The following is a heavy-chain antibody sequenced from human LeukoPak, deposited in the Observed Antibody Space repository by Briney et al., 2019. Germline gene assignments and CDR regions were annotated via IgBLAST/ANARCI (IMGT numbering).Heavy chain of an antibody. CDR1: GFTFSNYA. Sequence: GGSLRLSCAASGFTFSNYAINWVRQAPGKGLDWVSAISGDGTATYYADSVKGRFTISRDNAKNSLYLQMNSLRAEDTALYYCAKDLYSSTQYYFDYWGQGTLVTVSS. D-gene: IGHD6-13*01. V-gene: IGHV3-23*01. CDR2: ISGDGTAT. CDR3: AKDLYSSTQYYFDY. J-gene: IGHJ4*02.